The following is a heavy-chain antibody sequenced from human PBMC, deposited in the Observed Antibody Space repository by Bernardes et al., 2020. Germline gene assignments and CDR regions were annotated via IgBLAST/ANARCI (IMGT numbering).Heavy chain of an antibody. V-gene: IGHV4-59*01. CDR3: ARGGHFTVAFDI. D-gene: IGHD3-3*02. J-gene: IGHJ3*02. CDR2: IYYSGST. Sequence: TLSLTCTVSGGSISSYYWSWIRQPPGKGLEWIGYIYYSGSTNYNPSLKSRVTISVDTSKNQFSLKLSSVTAADTAVYYCARGGHFTVAFDIWGQGTMVTVSS. CDR1: GGSISSYY.